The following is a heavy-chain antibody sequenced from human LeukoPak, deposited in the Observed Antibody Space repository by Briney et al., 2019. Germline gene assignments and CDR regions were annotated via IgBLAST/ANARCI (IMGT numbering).Heavy chain of an antibody. Sequence: AGGSLTLSCAPSRYTFSIYSMNWVRQAPGKGLEWVSSISSSSSYIYYADSVKGRFTISRDNAKNSLYLQMNSLRAEDTAVYYCARDPTYYYDSSGYYSGWGQGTLVTVSS. J-gene: IGHJ4*02. V-gene: IGHV3-21*01. CDR2: ISSSSSYI. CDR3: ARDPTYYYDSSGYYSG. D-gene: IGHD3-22*01. CDR1: RYTFSIYS.